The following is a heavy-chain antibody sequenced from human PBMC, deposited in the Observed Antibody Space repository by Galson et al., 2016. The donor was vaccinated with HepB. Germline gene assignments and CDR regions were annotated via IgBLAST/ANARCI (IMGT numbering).Heavy chain of an antibody. CDR1: GITFSSYA. D-gene: IGHD4-17*01. Sequence: SLRLSCAASGITFSSYAMSWIRQAPGKGLEWVSAISGSGGSTYYADSVKGRFTISRDNSKNTLYLQMNSLRAEDAAVYYCARENGDYLFIDYWGQGTLVTVSS. CDR2: ISGSGGST. CDR3: ARENGDYLFIDY. V-gene: IGHV3-23*01. J-gene: IGHJ4*02.